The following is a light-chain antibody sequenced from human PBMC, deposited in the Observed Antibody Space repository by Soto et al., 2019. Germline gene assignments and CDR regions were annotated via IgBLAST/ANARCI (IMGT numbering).Light chain of an antibody. CDR3: SSFAGNNNLV. J-gene: IGLJ2*01. CDR1: SSDVDGYNY. CDR2: EVS. Sequence: QSALTQPPSASGSPGQSVTISCTGTSSDVDGYNYVSWYQQHPGKAPKLMISEVSKRPSGVPDRFSGSKSGNTASLTVSGLQAEDEADYYCSSFAGNNNLVFGGGTKLTVL. V-gene: IGLV2-8*01.